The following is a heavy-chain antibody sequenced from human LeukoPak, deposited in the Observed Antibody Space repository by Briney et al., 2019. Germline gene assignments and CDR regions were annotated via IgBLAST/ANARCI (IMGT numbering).Heavy chain of an antibody. V-gene: IGHV1-69*05. CDR3: ARGTRPVYYYYYYMDV. Sequence: APVDVSYNASGRTFSSYAISWWPQAPRQRREWWGGIIPIFGTENYAQKFQGRVTITTDGSTSTAYMELSSLRSGDTDVYYCARGTRPVYYYYYYMDVWGKGTTVTVSS. CDR2: IIPIFGTE. CDR1: GRTFSSYA. D-gene: IGHD4-11*01. J-gene: IGHJ6*03.